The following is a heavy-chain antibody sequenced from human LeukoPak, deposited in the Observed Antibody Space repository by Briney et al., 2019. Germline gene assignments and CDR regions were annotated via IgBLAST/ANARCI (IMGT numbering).Heavy chain of an antibody. D-gene: IGHD3-3*01. CDR2: IYYSGST. Sequence: PSETLSLTCTVSGGSISSYYWSWIRQPPGKGLEWIGYIYYSGSTNYNPSLKSRVTISVDTSKNQFSLKLSSVTAADTAVYYCARTSDFGAPFDYWGQGTLVIVSS. CDR3: ARTSDFGAPFDY. V-gene: IGHV4-59*08. CDR1: GGSISSYY. J-gene: IGHJ4*02.